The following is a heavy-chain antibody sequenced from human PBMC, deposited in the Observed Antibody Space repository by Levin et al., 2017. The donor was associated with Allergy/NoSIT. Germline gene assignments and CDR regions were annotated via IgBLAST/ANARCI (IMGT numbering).Heavy chain of an antibody. D-gene: IGHD3-22*01. V-gene: IGHV4-39*01. Sequence: SQTLSLTCTVSGGSIRSSSYYWGWIRQPPGKGLEWIGSIYYSGSTYYNPSLKSRVTISVDTSKNQFSLKLSSVTAADTAVYYCASLPYYYDSSGYYSDYWGQGTLVTVSS. CDR2: IYYSGST. J-gene: IGHJ4*02. CDR3: ASLPYYYDSSGYYSDY. CDR1: GGSIRSSSYY.